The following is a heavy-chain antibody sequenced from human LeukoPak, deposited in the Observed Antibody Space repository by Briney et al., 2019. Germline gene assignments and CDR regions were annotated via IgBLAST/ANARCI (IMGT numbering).Heavy chain of an antibody. CDR3: ARDPRTVRI. V-gene: IGHV3-11*04. J-gene: IGHJ4*02. CDR1: GFTFSDNY. Sequence: PGGSLRLSCAASGFTFSDNYMTWVRQAPGKGLEWLSYISGNGGVIQYADSVKARFTISRDNAKNLLYLQMDSLRVEDTAIYYCARDPRTVRIWGQGTLVTVSS. D-gene: IGHD1-1*01. CDR2: ISGNGGVI.